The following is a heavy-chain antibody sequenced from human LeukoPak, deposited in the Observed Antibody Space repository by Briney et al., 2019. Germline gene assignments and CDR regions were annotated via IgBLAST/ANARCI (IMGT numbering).Heavy chain of an antibody. CDR3: AKGHIVVVVAATGGYYFDY. CDR2: ISGSGGST. D-gene: IGHD2-15*01. Sequence: GGSLRLSCAASGFTFSSYAMSWVRQAPGKGLEWVSAISGSGGSTYYADSVKGRFTISRDNSKNTLYLQMNSLRAEDTAVYYCAKGHIVVVVAATGGYYFDYRGQGTLVTVSS. CDR1: GFTFSSYA. J-gene: IGHJ4*02. V-gene: IGHV3-23*01.